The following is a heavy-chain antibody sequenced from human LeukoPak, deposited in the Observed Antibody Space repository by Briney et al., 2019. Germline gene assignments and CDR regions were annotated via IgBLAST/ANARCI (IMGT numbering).Heavy chain of an antibody. CDR2: IIPIFGTA. Sequence: SVKVSCKASGGTFSSYAISWVRQAPGQGLEWMGGIIPIFGTANYAQKFQGRVTITTDESTSTAYMELSSLRSEDTAVYYCARDRYYYDSSGQEGDWFDPWGQGTLVTVSS. J-gene: IGHJ5*02. CDR1: GGTFSSYA. D-gene: IGHD3-22*01. CDR3: ARDRYYYDSSGQEGDWFDP. V-gene: IGHV1-69*05.